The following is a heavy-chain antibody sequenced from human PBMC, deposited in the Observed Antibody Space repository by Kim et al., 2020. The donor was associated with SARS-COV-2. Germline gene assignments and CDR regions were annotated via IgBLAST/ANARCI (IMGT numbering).Heavy chain of an antibody. Sequence: YNPAHKSRITISVDKSKNQFSLNLRSVTAADTAVYYCARDDHMVRGVIAYWGQGNLVTVSS. D-gene: IGHD3-10*01. CDR3: ARDDHMVRGVIAY. J-gene: IGHJ4*02. V-gene: IGHV4-4*02.